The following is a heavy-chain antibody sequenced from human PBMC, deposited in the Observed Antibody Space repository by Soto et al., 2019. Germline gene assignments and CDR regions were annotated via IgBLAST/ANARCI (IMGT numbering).Heavy chain of an antibody. CDR2: IKEDGSVK. V-gene: IGHV3-7*01. CDR1: GFPFSGSW. D-gene: IGHD6-25*01. CDR3: ARDAAFIRLDQ. J-gene: IGHJ4*01. Sequence: EVQLVESGGGLVQPGGSLRLSCAASGFPFSGSWMTWVRQAPGKGLEWLANIKEDGSVKNYVDSVKGRFTISRDNAKNALFLQLNSLRGEDTAVYYCARDAAFIRLDQWGRGTLVTVSP.